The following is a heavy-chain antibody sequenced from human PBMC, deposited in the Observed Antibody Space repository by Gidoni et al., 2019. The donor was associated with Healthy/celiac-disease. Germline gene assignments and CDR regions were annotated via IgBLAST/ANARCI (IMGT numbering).Heavy chain of an antibody. Sequence: EVQLLESGGGLVQPGGSLRLSCAASGFTFSSYAMSWVRQAPGKGLEWVSAISGSGGSTYYADSVKGRFTISRDNSKNTLYLQMNSLRAEDTAVYYCAKTAGGSCYTGWCYYYYYMDVWGKGTTVTVSS. CDR2: ISGSGGST. CDR3: AKTAGGSCYTGWCYYYYYMDV. V-gene: IGHV3-23*01. D-gene: IGHD2-2*02. J-gene: IGHJ6*03. CDR1: GFTFSSYA.